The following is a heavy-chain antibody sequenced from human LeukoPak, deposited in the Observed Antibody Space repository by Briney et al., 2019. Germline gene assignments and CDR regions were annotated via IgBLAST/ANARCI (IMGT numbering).Heavy chain of an antibody. CDR3: AKDRLGLVRGVTFDY. CDR2: ISVSSSYI. CDR1: GFTFSTYS. Sequence: GRSLRLSCAASGFTFSTYSMNWVRQAPGKGLEWVSSISVSSSYIYYADSVKGRFTISRDNAKDSLYLQMNSLRAEDTALYYCAKDRLGLVRGVTFDYWGQGTLVTVSS. D-gene: IGHD3-10*01. V-gene: IGHV3-21*04. J-gene: IGHJ4*02.